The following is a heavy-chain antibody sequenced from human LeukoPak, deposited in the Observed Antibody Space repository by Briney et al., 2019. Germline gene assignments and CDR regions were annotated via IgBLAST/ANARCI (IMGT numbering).Heavy chain of an antibody. D-gene: IGHD1-26*01. V-gene: IGHV1-18*01. Sequence: ASVRVSCKTSGYNFDAFYMHWVRQAPGQGLEWMGWISAYNGNTNYAQKLQGRVTMTTDTSTSTAYMELRSLRSDDTAVYYCARAGGSRVHYYYYYGMDVWGQGTTVTVSS. CDR2: ISAYNGNT. J-gene: IGHJ6*02. CDR3: ARAGGSRVHYYYYYGMDV. CDR1: GYNFDAFY.